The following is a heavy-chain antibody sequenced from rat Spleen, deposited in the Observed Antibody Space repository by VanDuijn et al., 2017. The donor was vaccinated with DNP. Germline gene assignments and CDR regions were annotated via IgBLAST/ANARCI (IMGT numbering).Heavy chain of an antibody. D-gene: IGHD1-2*01. J-gene: IGHJ2*01. CDR2: INTGSGGT. V-gene: IGHV1-43*01. CDR1: GYTFTTYY. CDR3: ARTYYYSSYIYPFDH. Sequence: QVQLQQSGAELAKPGSSVKISCKASGYTFTTYYMSWIKQTTGQGLEYIGNINTGSGGTHYNEKFKGKATLTVDKSSSAAFMQLSSLTPDDSAVYYCARTYYYSSYIYPFDHWGQGVMVTVSS.